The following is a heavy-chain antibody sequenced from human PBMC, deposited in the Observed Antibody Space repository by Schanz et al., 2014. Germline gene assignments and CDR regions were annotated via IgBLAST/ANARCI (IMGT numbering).Heavy chain of an antibody. CDR3: ARDRDQWDGNYLDY. V-gene: IGHV1-18*01. CDR2: IGGSDGNT. D-gene: IGHD1-26*01. J-gene: IGHJ4*02. Sequence: QVQLVQSGGEVKTPGASVKVSCKASGYTFTRSGISWVRQAPGQGLEWMGWIGGSDGNTNIAQKFQGRVATTTDTSTSTVYMELRSLTSDDSAVYYCARDRDQWDGNYLDYWGQGTLVTVSS. CDR1: GYTFTRSG.